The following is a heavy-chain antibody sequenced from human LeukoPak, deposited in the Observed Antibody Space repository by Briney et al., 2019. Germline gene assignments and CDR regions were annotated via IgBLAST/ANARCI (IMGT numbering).Heavy chain of an antibody. D-gene: IGHD3-9*01. CDR3: ALGYDILTGRFDY. V-gene: IGHV3-11*06. Sequence: PGGSLRLSCAASGFTFSDYYMNWIRQAPGKGLEWVSYISSSSSYTNYADSVKGRFTISRDNAKNSLYLQMNSLRAEDTAVYYCALGYDILTGRFDYWGQGTLVTVSS. CDR2: ISSSSSYT. CDR1: GFTFSDYY. J-gene: IGHJ4*02.